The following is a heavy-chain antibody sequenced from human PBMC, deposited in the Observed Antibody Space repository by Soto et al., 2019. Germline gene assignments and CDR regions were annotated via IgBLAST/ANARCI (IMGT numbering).Heavy chain of an antibody. V-gene: IGHV3-33*01. CDR1: GFTFSSYG. J-gene: IGHJ4*02. D-gene: IGHD3-22*01. Sequence: QVQLVESGGGVVQPGRSLRLSCAASGFTFSSYGMHWARQAPGKGLEWVAVIWYDGSNKYYADSVKGRFTISRDNSKNTLYLQMNSLRAEDTAVYYCASQTPYYYDSSGQPGDYWGQGTLVTVSS. CDR3: ASQTPYYYDSSGQPGDY. CDR2: IWYDGSNK.